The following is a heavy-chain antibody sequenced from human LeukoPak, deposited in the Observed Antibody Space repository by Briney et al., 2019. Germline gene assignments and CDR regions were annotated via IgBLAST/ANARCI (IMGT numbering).Heavy chain of an antibody. J-gene: IGHJ3*02. V-gene: IGHV3-74*01. CDR1: GFSFSTYW. D-gene: IGHD1-26*01. CDR3: VRGQEVWELLPDDGFDM. CDR2: INPDSSAT. Sequence: GGSLRLSCTASGFSFSTYWLHWVRQTPGKGLMWVSRINPDSSATSYADSVKGRFTISRDNAENTLYLRMNSLRREDTAVYYCVRGQEVWELLPDDGFDMWGQGTKVTVAS.